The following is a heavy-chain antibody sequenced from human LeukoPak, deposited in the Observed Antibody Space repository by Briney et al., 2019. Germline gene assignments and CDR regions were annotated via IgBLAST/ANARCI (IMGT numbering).Heavy chain of an antibody. D-gene: IGHD6-13*01. CDR1: GFTFTSYW. CDR3: ARIGYRSSSFDY. V-gene: IGHV3-7*05. J-gene: IGHJ4*02. Sequence: GGSLRLSCAASGFTFTSYWMSWVRQAPGKGLEWVANIKEDGSVKYYVDSVKGRFTISRDNAENSQYLQINSLRAEDTAVYYCARIGYRSSSFDYWGQGTLVTVSS. CDR2: IKEDGSVK.